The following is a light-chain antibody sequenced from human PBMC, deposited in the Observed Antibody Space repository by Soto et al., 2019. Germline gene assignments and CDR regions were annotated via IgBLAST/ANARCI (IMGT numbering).Light chain of an antibody. Sequence: QSALTQPRSVSGSPGQSVTISCTGTSGDVGGYNYVSWYQQHPGKAPKPISYDVSTRPSGVPDRYFGSKSGNTASLTISGIQAEDEADYYCCSYAGSDTWVFGGGTKLTVL. CDR3: CSYAGSDTWV. J-gene: IGLJ2*01. V-gene: IGLV2-11*01. CDR2: DVS. CDR1: SGDVGGYNY.